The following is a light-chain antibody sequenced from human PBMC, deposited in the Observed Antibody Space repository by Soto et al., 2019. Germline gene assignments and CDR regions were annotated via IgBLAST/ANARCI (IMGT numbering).Light chain of an antibody. V-gene: IGKV3-15*01. CDR1: QSVSTN. Sequence: EIVMTQTPATLSVSPGARATLSCRTSQSVSTNLAWYQQRPGQAPRLLVYGATNRATGIPARFSGRGSGTEFSLTITSLQSDDFAVYYCQQYNKWPLFTFGPGTRVDIK. CDR3: QQYNKWPLFT. CDR2: GAT. J-gene: IGKJ3*01.